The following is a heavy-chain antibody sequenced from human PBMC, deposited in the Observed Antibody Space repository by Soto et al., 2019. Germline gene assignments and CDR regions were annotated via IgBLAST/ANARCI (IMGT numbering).Heavy chain of an antibody. CDR3: TMFLAAAGNIDY. V-gene: IGHV3-15*01. D-gene: IGHD6-13*01. J-gene: IGHJ4*02. Sequence: GGSLRLSCAASGFTFRNAWMSWVRQAPGKGLEWVGRIKSKTDGGTTDYAAPVKGRFTISRDDSKNTLYLQMNSLETEDTAVYYCTMFLAAAGNIDYWGQGTLVTVSS. CDR1: GFTFRNAW. CDR2: IKSKTDGGTT.